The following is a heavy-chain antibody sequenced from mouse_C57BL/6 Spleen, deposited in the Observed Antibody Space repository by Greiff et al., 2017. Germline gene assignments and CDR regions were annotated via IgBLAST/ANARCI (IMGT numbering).Heavy chain of an antibody. D-gene: IGHD1-1*01. CDR1: GYTFTNYW. V-gene: IGHV1-63*01. J-gene: IGHJ2*01. CDR3: AREGYYYGSIHYFDY. Sequence: QVQLKQSGAELVRPGTSVKMSCKASGYTFTNYWIGWAKQRPGHGLEWIGDIYPGDGYTNYNEKFKGKATLTADKSSSTAYMQFSSLTSEDSAIYYCAREGYYYGSIHYFDYWGQGTTLTVSS. CDR2: IYPGDGYT.